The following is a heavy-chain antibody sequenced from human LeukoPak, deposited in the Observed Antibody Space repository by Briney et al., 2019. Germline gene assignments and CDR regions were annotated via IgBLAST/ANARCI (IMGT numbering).Heavy chain of an antibody. Sequence: PGGSLRLSCVVSGFTFSNYAMNWVRQAPGKGLEWVSGISGNGVSTYYADSVKGRFTISRDNSKNTLYLQMNSLSVEDTAVYYCARRIGAGALDYWGQGTLVTVSS. J-gene: IGHJ4*02. D-gene: IGHD6-13*01. CDR2: ISGNGVST. CDR3: ARRIGAGALDY. V-gene: IGHV3-23*01. CDR1: GFTFSNYA.